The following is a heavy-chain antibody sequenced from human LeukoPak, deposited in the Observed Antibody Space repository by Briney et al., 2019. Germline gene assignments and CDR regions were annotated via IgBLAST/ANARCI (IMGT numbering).Heavy chain of an antibody. Sequence: GGSLRLACAASGFTFSSYSMNWVRQAPGKGLEWVSSISSSSSYIYYADSVKGRFTISRDNAKNSLYLQMNSLRAEDTAVYYCARGGLNWKYFGHWFDPWGQGTLVTVSS. V-gene: IGHV3-21*01. CDR2: ISSSSSYI. CDR1: GFTFSSYS. D-gene: IGHD1-7*01. J-gene: IGHJ5*02. CDR3: ARGGLNWKYFGHWFDP.